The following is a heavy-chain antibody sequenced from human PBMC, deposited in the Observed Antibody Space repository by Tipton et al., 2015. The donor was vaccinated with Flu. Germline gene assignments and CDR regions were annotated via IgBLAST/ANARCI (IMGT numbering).Heavy chain of an antibody. D-gene: IGHD6-6*01. CDR2: IYYSGST. CDR1: GDSITSVGYY. J-gene: IGHJ4*02. V-gene: IGHV4-31*03. Sequence: TLSLTCTVSGDSITSVGYYWSWIRRYPGRGLEWIGYIYYSGSTYYNPSLKSRVTMSLDTSKNQFSLKLSSVTAADTAVYYCGRGRIAARHDYWGQGTLVTVSS. CDR3: GRGRIAARHDY.